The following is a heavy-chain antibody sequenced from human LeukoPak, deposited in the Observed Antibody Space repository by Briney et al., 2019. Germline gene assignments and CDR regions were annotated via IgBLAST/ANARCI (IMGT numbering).Heavy chain of an antibody. CDR1: GFTFSSYA. D-gene: IGHD3-10*01. V-gene: IGHV3-23*01. CDR3: AKDESGSYWVIDY. Sequence: LGGSLRLSCAASGFTFSSYAMSWVRQAPGKGLEWVPAISGSGGSTYYADSVKGRLTISRDNSKNTLYLQMNSLRAEDTAVYYCAKDESGSYWVIDYWGQGTLVTVSS. CDR2: ISGSGGST. J-gene: IGHJ4*02.